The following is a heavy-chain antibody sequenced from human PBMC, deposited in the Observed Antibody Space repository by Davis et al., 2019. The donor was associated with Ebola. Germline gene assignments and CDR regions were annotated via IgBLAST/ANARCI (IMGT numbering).Heavy chain of an antibody. D-gene: IGHD2-2*02. V-gene: IGHV3-23*01. CDR3: AKRSCSGSSCYTFFDC. CDR2: ITDNGGST. Sequence: GESLKISCAASGFTFSSYAMSWVRQAPGQGLEWISGITDNGGSTFYADSVRGRFTSSRDNSQNTLYLQMNSLRAEDSAVYYCAKRSCSGSSCYTFFDCWGQGSLVTVSS. J-gene: IGHJ4*02. CDR1: GFTFSSYA.